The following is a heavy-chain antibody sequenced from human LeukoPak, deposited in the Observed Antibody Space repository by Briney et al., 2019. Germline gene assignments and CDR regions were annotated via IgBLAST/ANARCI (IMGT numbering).Heavy chain of an antibody. J-gene: IGHJ3*02. D-gene: IGHD3-22*01. CDR2: IDWDDDK. CDR1: GFSLSTSGMC. CDR3: ARCLVNSGGYYVRAFDI. Sequence: SGPALVKPTQTFTLTCTFSGFSLSTSGMCVSWIRQPPGKALEWLARIDWDDDKYYNTSLKTRLTISKDTSKNQVVLTMTNMDPVDTATYYCARCLVNSGGYYVRAFDIWGQGTMVTVSS. V-gene: IGHV2-70*11.